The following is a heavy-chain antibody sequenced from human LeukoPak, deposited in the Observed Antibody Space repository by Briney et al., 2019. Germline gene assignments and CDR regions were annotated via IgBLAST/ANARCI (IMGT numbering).Heavy chain of an antibody. CDR2: INHSGST. Sequence: SETLSLTCAVYGGSFSGYYWSWIRQPPGKGLEWIGEINHSGSTNYNPSLKSRVTTSVDTSKNQFSLKLSSVTAADTAVYYCASSSRELPSDYWGQGTLVTVSS. J-gene: IGHJ4*02. CDR3: ASSSRELPSDY. D-gene: IGHD1-26*01. CDR1: GGSFSGYY. V-gene: IGHV4-34*01.